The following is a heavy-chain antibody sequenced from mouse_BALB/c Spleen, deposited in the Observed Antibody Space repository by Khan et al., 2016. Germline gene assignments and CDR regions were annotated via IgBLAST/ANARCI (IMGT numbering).Heavy chain of an antibody. V-gene: IGHV2-6-5*01. Sequence: QVQLKESGPGLVAPSQSLSITCTVSGFSLTDYGVSWIRQPPGKGLEWLGVIWGGGSPYYNSALKSRLSISKDNSKSQVFVKMNSLQTDDTAMYSCAKQGGNYYFDYWGQGTTLTVSS. CDR3: AKQGGNYYFDY. CDR1: GFSLTDYG. CDR2: IWGGGSP. D-gene: IGHD2-1*01. J-gene: IGHJ2*01.